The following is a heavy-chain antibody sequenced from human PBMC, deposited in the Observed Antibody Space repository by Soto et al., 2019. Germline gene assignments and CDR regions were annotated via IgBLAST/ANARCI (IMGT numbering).Heavy chain of an antibody. CDR1: GFTFTSSA. V-gene: IGHV1-58*01. CDR2: IVVGSGNT. D-gene: IGHD6-13*01. Sequence: SVKVSCKASGFTFTSSAVQWVRQARGQRLEWIGWIVVGSGNTNYAQKFQEGVTITRDMSTSTAYMELSSLRSEDTAVYYCAAETGYSSSWGYYYGMDVWGQGTTVTV. CDR3: AAETGYSSSWGYYYGMDV. J-gene: IGHJ6*02.